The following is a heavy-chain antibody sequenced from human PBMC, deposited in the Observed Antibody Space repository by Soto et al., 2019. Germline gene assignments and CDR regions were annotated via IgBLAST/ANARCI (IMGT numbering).Heavy chain of an antibody. CDR3: ARDGGHYGENWYFDL. D-gene: IGHD4-17*01. CDR2: INSDGSST. J-gene: IGHJ2*01. Sequence: PGGSLRLSCAASGFTFSSYWMHWVRQAPGKGLVWVSRINSDGSSTSYADSVKGRFTISRDNAKNTLYLQMNSLRAEDTAVYYCARDGGHYGENWYFDLWGRGTLVTVSS. CDR1: GFTFSSYW. V-gene: IGHV3-74*01.